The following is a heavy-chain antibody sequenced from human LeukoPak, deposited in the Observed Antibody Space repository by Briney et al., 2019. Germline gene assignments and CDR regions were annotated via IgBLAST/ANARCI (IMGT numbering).Heavy chain of an antibody. Sequence: PGGSLRLSCAASGFTFSTYWMSWVRQAPGKGLEWVAVISYDGSNKYYADSVKGRFTISRDNSKNTLYLQMNSLRAEDTAVYYCARGKIAAAGSHFDYWGQGTLVTVSS. CDR3: ARGKIAAAGSHFDY. CDR2: ISYDGSNK. J-gene: IGHJ4*02. D-gene: IGHD6-13*01. V-gene: IGHV3-30-3*01. CDR1: GFTFSTYW.